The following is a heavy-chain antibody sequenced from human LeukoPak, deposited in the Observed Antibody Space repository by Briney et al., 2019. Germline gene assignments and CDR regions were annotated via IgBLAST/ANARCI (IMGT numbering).Heavy chain of an antibody. V-gene: IGHV4-59*12. CDR1: GGSISSYY. D-gene: IGHD3-10*01. J-gene: IGHJ3*02. CDR3: AKSNGYGLVDI. CDR2: IYYSGST. Sequence: SETLSLTCTVSGGSISSYYWSWIRQPPGKGLEWLGYIYYSGSTNYNPSLKSRFTISLETPSNQFPLKLNSVTAADPAVFYCAKSNGYGLVDIWGQGTMVSVCS.